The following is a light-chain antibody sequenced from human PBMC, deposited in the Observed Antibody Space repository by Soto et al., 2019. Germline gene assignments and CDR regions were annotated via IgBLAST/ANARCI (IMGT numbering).Light chain of an antibody. J-gene: IGLJ3*02. CDR2: TNN. CDR1: SSNIGSHL. CDR3: ATWNASLQSWV. V-gene: IGLV1-44*01. Sequence: QSVLTQPPSVSGTPGQRVTISCSGSSSNIGSHLVNWYQQVPGTAPRLLIYTNNQRPSGVPDRFSDSKSGTSASLAISGLQSEDEAHYYCATWNASLQSWVFGGGTQVTVL.